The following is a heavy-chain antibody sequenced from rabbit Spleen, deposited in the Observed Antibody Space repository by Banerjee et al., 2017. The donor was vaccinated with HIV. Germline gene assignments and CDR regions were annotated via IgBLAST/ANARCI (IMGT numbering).Heavy chain of an antibody. D-gene: IGHD8-1*01. CDR1: GFTLSSYY. Sequence: QELVESGGGLVQPGGSLKLSCKASGFTLSSYYMNWVRQAPGKGLEWIGYIDPVFGITYYANWVNGRFSISRENAQNTVFLQMTSLTAADTATYFCARDTGSSFSSYGMDLGGQGTLSPS. V-gene: IGHV1S7*01. J-gene: IGHJ3*01. CDR3: ARDTGSSFSSYGMDL. CDR2: IDPVFGIT.